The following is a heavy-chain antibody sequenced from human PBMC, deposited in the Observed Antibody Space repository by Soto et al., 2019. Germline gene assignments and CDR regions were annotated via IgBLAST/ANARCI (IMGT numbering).Heavy chain of an antibody. J-gene: IGHJ6*02. V-gene: IGHV1-69*01. Sequence: QVQLVQSGAEVKKPGSSVKVSCKASGGTFSSYAISWVRQAPGQGLEWMGGIIPIFGTANYAQKFQGRVKITADESTSTAYMELSSLRSEDTAVYYCAGFYCSSTRCYTDYYYYGMDVWGQGTTVTVSS. CDR2: IIPIFGTA. CDR1: GGTFSSYA. D-gene: IGHD2-2*02. CDR3: AGFYCSSTRCYTDYYYYGMDV.